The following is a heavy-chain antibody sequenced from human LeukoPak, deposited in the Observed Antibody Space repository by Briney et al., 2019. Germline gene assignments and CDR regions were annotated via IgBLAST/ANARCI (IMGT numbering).Heavy chain of an antibody. V-gene: IGHV3-23*01. J-gene: IGHJ6*03. CDR2: ISGSGVTS. CDR3: AKASYDSSGYYYYYYMDV. D-gene: IGHD3-22*01. CDR1: GFTFSSHA. Sequence: GGSLRLSCAASGFTFSSHAMSRVRQAPGKGLQWVAYISGSGVTSYYADSVKGRFTISRDNSKSTLYLQMNSLRAEDTAVYYCAKASYDSSGYYYYYYMDVWGKGTTVTVSS.